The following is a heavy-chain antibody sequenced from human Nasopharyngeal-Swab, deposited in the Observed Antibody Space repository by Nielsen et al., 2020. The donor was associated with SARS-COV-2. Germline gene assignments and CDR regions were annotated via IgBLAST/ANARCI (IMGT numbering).Heavy chain of an antibody. CDR2: MNPNSGNT. Sequence: ASVKVSCKASGYTFTSYDSNWVRQATGQGLEWMGWMNPNSGNTGYAQKFQGRVTMTRNTSISTAYMELSSLRSEDTAVYYCARDLLVVVAANDYYYGMDVWGQGTTVTVSS. V-gene: IGHV1-8*01. CDR3: ARDLLVVVAANDYYYGMDV. D-gene: IGHD2-15*01. CDR1: GYTFTSYD. J-gene: IGHJ6*02.